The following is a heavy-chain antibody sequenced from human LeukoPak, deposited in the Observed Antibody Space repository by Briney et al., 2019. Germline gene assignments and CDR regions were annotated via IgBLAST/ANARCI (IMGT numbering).Heavy chain of an antibody. D-gene: IGHD3-22*01. CDR1: GGTFSSYA. Sequence: GASVKVSCKASGGTFSSYAISWVRQAPGQGLEWMGGIIPIFGTANYARKFQGRVTITADESTSTAYMELSSLRSEDTAVYYCARRDHDSNTRETFDYWGQGTLVTVSS. J-gene: IGHJ4*02. V-gene: IGHV1-69*13. CDR2: IIPIFGTA. CDR3: ARRDHDSNTRETFDY.